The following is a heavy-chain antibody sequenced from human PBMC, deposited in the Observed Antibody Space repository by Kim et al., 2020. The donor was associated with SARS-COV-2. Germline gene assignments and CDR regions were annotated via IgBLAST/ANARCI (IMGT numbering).Heavy chain of an antibody. D-gene: IGHD3-22*01. V-gene: IGHV4-34*01. J-gene: IGHJ4*02. Sequence: NYTPSLKRRVTISVNTSKNPFSRKLSSVTAADTAVYYCAREGVVITPFDYWGQGTLVTVSS. CDR3: AREGVVITPFDY.